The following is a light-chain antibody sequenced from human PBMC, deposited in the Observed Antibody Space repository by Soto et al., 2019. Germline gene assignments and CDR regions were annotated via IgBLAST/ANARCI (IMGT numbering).Light chain of an antibody. Sequence: IVLTQSPGTLSLSPGERATLSCRASQSVSNSYLAWYQQKPGQAPRLLIYGASSRATGIPDRFSGSGSGTDFTLTITRLEPEDFVVYYCQQYGSSPRTFGQRTKVEIK. J-gene: IGKJ1*01. CDR1: QSVSNSY. CDR3: QQYGSSPRT. V-gene: IGKV3-20*01. CDR2: GAS.